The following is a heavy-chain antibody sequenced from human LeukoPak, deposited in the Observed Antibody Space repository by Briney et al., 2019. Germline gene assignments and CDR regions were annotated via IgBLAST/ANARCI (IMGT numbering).Heavy chain of an antibody. Sequence: SDTLSLTCAVSGYSISSGNWWGWIRQPPGKGLEWIGYIHYSGITYYSPSLKSRVTLSVDTSKNQFSLRLSSVTAVDTAVYYCARKPNAVYWFDPWGQGTLVTVSS. CDR3: ARKPNAVYWFDP. J-gene: IGHJ5*02. CDR1: GYSISSGNW. V-gene: IGHV4-28*01. D-gene: IGHD4/OR15-4a*01. CDR2: IHYSGIT.